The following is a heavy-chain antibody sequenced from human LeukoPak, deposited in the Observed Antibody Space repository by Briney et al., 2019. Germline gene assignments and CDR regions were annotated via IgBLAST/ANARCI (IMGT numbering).Heavy chain of an antibody. CDR2: INPSGGST. CDR3: ARMTVSGRDNWFDP. Sequence: ASVKVSCKASGYTFTSYYMHWVRQAPGQGLEWMGIINPSGGSTGYAQKFQGRVTITRDTSINTAYMELSSLRSEDTAVYYCARMTVSGRDNWFDPWGQGTLVTVSS. J-gene: IGHJ5*02. D-gene: IGHD6-19*01. CDR1: GYTFTSYY. V-gene: IGHV1-46*01.